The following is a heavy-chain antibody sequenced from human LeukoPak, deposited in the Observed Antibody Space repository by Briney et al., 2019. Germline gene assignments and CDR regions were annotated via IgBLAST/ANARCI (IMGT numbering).Heavy chain of an antibody. CDR2: IYYSGST. J-gene: IGHJ3*02. Sequence: SETLSLTCTVSGGSISSYYWSWIRQPPGKGLEWIGYIYYSGSTNYNPSLKSRVTISVDTSKNQFSLKLSSVTAADTAVYYCATDYYGSGVGAFDIWGQGTMVTVSS. CDR1: GGSISSYY. CDR3: ATDYYGSGVGAFDI. D-gene: IGHD3-10*01. V-gene: IGHV4-59*01.